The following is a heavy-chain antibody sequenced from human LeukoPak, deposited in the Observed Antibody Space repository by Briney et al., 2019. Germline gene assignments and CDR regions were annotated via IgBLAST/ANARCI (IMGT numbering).Heavy chain of an antibody. J-gene: IGHJ4*02. CDR3: AKDDSALWFGELSHYFNW. Sequence: GGSLRLSCAASGFTFSSYSMNWVRQAPGKGLEWVSFISSSSTYIYYADSVKGRFIISRDISKNTLYLQMNSLRADDTAVYYCAKDDSALWFGELSHYFNWWGQGTLVTVSS. CDR1: GFTFSSYS. V-gene: IGHV3-21*04. CDR2: ISSSSTYI. D-gene: IGHD3-10*01.